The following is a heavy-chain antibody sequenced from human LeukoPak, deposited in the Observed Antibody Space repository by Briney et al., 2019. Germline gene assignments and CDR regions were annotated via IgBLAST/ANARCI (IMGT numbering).Heavy chain of an antibody. CDR2: IIPIFGTA. Sequence: SVKDSCKASGGTFSSYAISWVRQAPGQGLEWMGRIIPIFGTANYAQKFQGRVTITTDESTSTAYMELSSLRSEDTAVYYCARGGPYYDYVWGSYRYKYFDYWGRGTLVTVSS. D-gene: IGHD3-16*02. V-gene: IGHV1-69*05. J-gene: IGHJ4*02. CDR3: ARGGPYYDYVWGSYRYKYFDY. CDR1: GGTFSSYA.